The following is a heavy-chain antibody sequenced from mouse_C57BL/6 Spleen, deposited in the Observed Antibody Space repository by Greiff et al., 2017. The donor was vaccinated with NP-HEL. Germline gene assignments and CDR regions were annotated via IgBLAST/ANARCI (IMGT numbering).Heavy chain of an antibody. D-gene: IGHD1-1*01. CDR2: IYPRSGNT. Sequence: QVQLKQSGAELARPGASVKLSCKASGYTFTSYGISWVKQRTGQGLEWIGEIYPRSGNTYYNEKFKGKATLTADKSSSTAYMELRSLTSEDSAVYFCARSRLITTVVHFDYWGQGTTLTVSS. J-gene: IGHJ2*01. CDR1: GYTFTSYG. CDR3: ARSRLITTVVHFDY. V-gene: IGHV1-81*01.